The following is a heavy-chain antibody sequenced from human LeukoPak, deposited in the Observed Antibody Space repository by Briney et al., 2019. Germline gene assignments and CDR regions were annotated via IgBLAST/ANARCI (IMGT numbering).Heavy chain of an antibody. D-gene: IGHD2-2*01. V-gene: IGHV1-24*01. J-gene: IGHJ6*03. CDR3: ATPSPVLAASGPTYYYMDV. Sequence: ASVKVSCKVSGYTLAELSTHWVRQAPGKGLGWMGGFDLEDGKTIYAQKFQGRVTMTEDTYTDTAYMELSSLKSEDTAVYYCATPSPVLAASGPTYYYMDVWGKGTTVTVSS. CDR2: FDLEDGKT. CDR1: GYTLAELS.